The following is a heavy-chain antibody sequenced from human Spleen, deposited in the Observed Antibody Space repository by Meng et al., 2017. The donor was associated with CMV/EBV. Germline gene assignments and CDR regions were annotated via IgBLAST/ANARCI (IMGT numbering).Heavy chain of an antibody. D-gene: IGHD6-6*01. V-gene: IGHV1-2*02. CDR2: INPNSGGT. CDR1: GYTFTGYY. J-gene: IGHJ6*02. Sequence: ASVKVSCKASGYTFTGYYMHWVRQAPGQGLEWMGWINPNSGGTNYAQKFQGRVTMTRDTSISTAYMELSRLRSDDTAVYYCARGMRGSRSSSSPYYYCGMDVWGQGTTVTVSS. CDR3: ARGMRGSRSSSSPYYYCGMDV.